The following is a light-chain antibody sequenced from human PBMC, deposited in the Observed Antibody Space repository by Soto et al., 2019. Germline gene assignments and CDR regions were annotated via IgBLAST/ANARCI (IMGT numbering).Light chain of an antibody. J-gene: IGKJ1*01. CDR2: GAS. CDR1: QSVASN. CDR3: QLYNNWPT. V-gene: IGKV3-15*01. Sequence: EIVMTQSPATLSVSPGERATLSCRASQSVASNLAWYQQKPGQAPRLLIYGASTRATGIPVRFSGRGSGTEFSLTISSLQSEDFAVYYCQLYNNWPTFGQGTKVEIK.